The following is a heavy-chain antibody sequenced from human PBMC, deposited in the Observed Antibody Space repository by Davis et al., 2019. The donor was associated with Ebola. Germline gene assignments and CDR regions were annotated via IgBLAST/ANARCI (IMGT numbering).Heavy chain of an antibody. CDR1: GYTFTSYA. CDR3: ARAQFPTTSDN. V-gene: IGHV1-3*01. CDR2: INPHNGNT. Sequence: AASVKVSCKASGYTFTSYAMHWVRQAPGQRLEWMGWINPHNGNTNYAQNVQGRVIMTSDTATTTAYMEVGSLRSDDTAVYYCARAQFPTTSDNWGQGTLVTVSS. D-gene: IGHD1-1*01. J-gene: IGHJ4*02.